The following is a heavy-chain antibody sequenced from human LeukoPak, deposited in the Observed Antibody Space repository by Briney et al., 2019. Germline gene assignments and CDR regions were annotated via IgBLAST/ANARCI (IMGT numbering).Heavy chain of an antibody. CDR3: ARIYSSGWYLNWFDP. Sequence: ASVKVSCKASGYTFTSYGISWVRQAPGQGLEWMGWISAYNGNTNYAQKLQGRVTMTTDTSTSTAYMELRSLRSDDTAVYYCARIYSSGWYLNWFDPWDQGTLVTVSS. CDR2: ISAYNGNT. D-gene: IGHD6-19*01. CDR1: GYTFTSYG. V-gene: IGHV1-18*01. J-gene: IGHJ5*02.